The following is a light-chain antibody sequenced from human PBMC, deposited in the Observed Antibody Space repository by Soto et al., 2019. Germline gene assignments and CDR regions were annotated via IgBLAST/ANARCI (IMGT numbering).Light chain of an antibody. Sequence: ILFTKSPGTLSLSPGERATLSCRASQSVSSNFLAWYQEKLGQAPRLIIYGASSRANGIPDRFSGSGSGTDFTLTISRLEPEDFALYYCRQYGRSLGFAFGGGTKVEIK. CDR3: RQYGRSLGFA. J-gene: IGKJ4*01. CDR1: QSVSSNF. CDR2: GAS. V-gene: IGKV3-20*01.